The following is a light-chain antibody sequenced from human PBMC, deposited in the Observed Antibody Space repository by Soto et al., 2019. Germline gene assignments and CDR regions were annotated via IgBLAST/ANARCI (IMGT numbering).Light chain of an antibody. CDR1: SSDVGGYNY. J-gene: IGLJ1*01. CDR2: DVS. V-gene: IGLV2-11*01. CDR3: CSYAGSYXYV. Sequence: QSALTQPRSVSGSPGQSVTISCTGTSSDVGGYNYVSWYQQHPGKAPKLMIYDVSKRPSGVPDRFSGSKSGNTASLTISGLQAEDEADYYCCSYAGSYXYVXXTGTKVTVL.